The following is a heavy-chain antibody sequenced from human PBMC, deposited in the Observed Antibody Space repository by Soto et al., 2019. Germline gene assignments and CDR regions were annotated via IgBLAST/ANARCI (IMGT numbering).Heavy chain of an antibody. D-gene: IGHD5-18*01. V-gene: IGHV3-74*01. CDR1: GFTFSRYW. J-gene: IGHJ4*02. CDR3: AREGAAIDY. CDR2: INGDGTIT. Sequence: EVQLVESGGGLVQPEGSLRLSCVASGFTFSRYWMHWVRQVPGKGLVWVSRINGDGTITTYAHSVKGRFTNSRDNAKNTFYLQINSLRVEDTAVYYCAREGAAIDYWGQGTLVTVSS.